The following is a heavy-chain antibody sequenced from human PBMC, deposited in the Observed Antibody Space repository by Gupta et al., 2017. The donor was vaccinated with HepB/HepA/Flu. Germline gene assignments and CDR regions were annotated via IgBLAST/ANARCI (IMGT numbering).Heavy chain of an antibody. V-gene: IGHV3-23*01. D-gene: IGHD1-26*01. CDR1: GFTFSSYA. CDR2: ISGSGGST. Sequence: EVQLLESGGGLVQPGGSLRLSCAASGFTFSSYAMSWVRQAPGKGLEWVSAISGSGGSTYYADSVKGRFTISRDNSKNTLYLQMNSLRAEDTAVYYCANSRVGSYLPEYFQHWCQGTLVTVSS. CDR3: ANSRVGSYLPEYFQH. J-gene: IGHJ1*01.